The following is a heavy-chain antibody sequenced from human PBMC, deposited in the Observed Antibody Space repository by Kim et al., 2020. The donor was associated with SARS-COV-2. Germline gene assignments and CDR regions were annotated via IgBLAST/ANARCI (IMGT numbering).Heavy chain of an antibody. Sequence: SVKVSCKASGGTFSSYAISWVRQAPGQGLEWMGGIIPIFGTANYAQKFQGRVTITADESTSTAYMELSSLRSEDTAVYYCARLLFYGSGSYCFDYWGQGTLVTVSS. CDR2: IIPIFGTA. D-gene: IGHD3-10*01. V-gene: IGHV1-69*13. CDR1: GGTFSSYA. J-gene: IGHJ4*02. CDR3: ARLLFYGSGSYCFDY.